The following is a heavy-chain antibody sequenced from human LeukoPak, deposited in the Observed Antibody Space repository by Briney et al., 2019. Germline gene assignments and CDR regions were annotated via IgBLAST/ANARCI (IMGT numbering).Heavy chain of an antibody. V-gene: IGHV4-59*01. CDR3: AGYSSTFYFYYGMDL. J-gene: IGHJ6*02. CDR2: IYYSGST. Sequence: SETLSLTCTVSGGSISSYYWSWIRQPPGKGLEWVGYIYYSGSTNYSPSLKSRATISVDTSKNQLSLNLSSVTPADTAVYYCAGYSSTFYFYYGMDLWGQGTTVTVSS. D-gene: IGHD2-2*01. CDR1: GGSISSYY.